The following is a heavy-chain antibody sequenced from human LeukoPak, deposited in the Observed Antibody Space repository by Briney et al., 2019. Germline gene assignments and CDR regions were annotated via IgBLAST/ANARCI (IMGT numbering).Heavy chain of an antibody. Sequence: SETLSLTCTVSGDSIRSYYWTWVRQPAGKGLEWIGRIHTSRSSNYNPSLESRVTMSVDTSKNQFSLKVTSVTAADTAVYYCARARDYSNPSFFYMDVWGKGTTVTVSS. V-gene: IGHV4-4*07. J-gene: IGHJ6*03. D-gene: IGHD4-11*01. CDR1: GDSIRSYY. CDR2: IHTSRSS. CDR3: ARARDYSNPSFFYMDV.